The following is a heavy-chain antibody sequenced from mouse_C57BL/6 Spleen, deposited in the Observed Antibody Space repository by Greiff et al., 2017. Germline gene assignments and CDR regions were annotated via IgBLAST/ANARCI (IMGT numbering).Heavy chain of an antibody. CDR2: IYIGNGYT. D-gene: IGHD2-1*01. CDR3: ARVIYGNYGGDAMDY. J-gene: IGHJ4*01. V-gene: IGHV1-58*01. Sequence: DVQLQESGAELVRPGSSVKMSCKTSGYTFTSYGINWVKQRPGQGLEWIGYIYIGNGYTEYNEKFKGKATLTSDTSSSTAYMQLSSLTSEDSAIYFCARVIYGNYGGDAMDYWGQGTSVTVSS. CDR1: GYTFTSYG.